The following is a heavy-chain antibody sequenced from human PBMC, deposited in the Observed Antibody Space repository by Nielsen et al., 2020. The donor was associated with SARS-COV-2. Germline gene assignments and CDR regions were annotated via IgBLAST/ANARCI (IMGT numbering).Heavy chain of an antibody. CDR3: ARRVVPAATLVPNWFDP. J-gene: IGHJ5*02. Sequence: WIRQPPGKGLEWIGYIYYSGSTYYNPSLKSRVTISVDTSKNQFSLKLSSVTAADTAVYYCARRVVPAATLVPNWFDPWGQGTLVTVSS. CDR2: IYYSGST. D-gene: IGHD2-2*01. V-gene: IGHV4-30-4*01.